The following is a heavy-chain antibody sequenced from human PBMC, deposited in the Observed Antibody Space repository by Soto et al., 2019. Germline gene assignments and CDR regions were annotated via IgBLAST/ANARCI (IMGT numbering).Heavy chain of an antibody. V-gene: IGHV4-59*01. J-gene: IGHJ4*02. CDR3: ETHDSGSYRLDY. Sequence: PSETLSLTCTVSGGSISSYDWSWIRQPPGRGLEWIGYIYHSGSTNYNPSLKSRVAISVDTSKNQFSLKLRSVTAAATAVYYCETHDSGSYRLDYLSLGALVPVSA. CDR1: GGSISSYD. CDR2: IYHSGST. D-gene: IGHD4-17*01.